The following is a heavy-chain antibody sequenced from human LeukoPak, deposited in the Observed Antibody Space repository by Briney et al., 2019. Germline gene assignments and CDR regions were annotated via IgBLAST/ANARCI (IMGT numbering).Heavy chain of an antibody. V-gene: IGHV4-4*09. Sequence: SETLSLTCTVSGGSISSYYWSWIRQPPGKGLEWIGYIYTSGSTNYNPSLKSRVTISVDTSKNQFSLKLSSVTAADTAVYYCARVGYSMGGDYDYYYFMDVWGKGTTVTVSS. J-gene: IGHJ6*03. D-gene: IGHD6-13*01. CDR3: ARVGYSMGGDYDYYYFMDV. CDR1: GGSISSYY. CDR2: IYTSGST.